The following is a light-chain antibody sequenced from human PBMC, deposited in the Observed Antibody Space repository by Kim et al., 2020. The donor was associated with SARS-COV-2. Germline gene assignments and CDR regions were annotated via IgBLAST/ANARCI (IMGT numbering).Light chain of an antibody. V-gene: IGLV1-44*01. CDR2: SSN. CDR3: AAWDDSLNGVL. J-gene: IGLJ2*01. Sequence: HSVPISCAGSASNTGTNTVNCYQQLVPGTAPQPLIYSSNQRPSGVPDRFSGSKSGTSASLAISGLQSEDEADYYCAAWDDSLNGVLFGGGTQLTVL. CDR1: ASNTGTNT.